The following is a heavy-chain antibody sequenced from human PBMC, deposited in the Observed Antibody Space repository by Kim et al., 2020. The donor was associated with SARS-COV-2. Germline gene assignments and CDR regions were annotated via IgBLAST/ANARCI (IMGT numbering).Heavy chain of an antibody. Sequence: YADSVTRRFTIFRDNSKNTVYLQMSSLRVDDTAVYYCARAQGSTNWYSVDFWGQGTLVTVAS. J-gene: IGHJ4*02. D-gene: IGHD6-13*01. CDR3: ARAQGSTNWYSVDF. V-gene: IGHV3-33*01.